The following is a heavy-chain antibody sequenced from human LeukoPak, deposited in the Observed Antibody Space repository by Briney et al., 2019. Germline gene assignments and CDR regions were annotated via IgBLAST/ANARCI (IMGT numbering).Heavy chain of an antibody. CDR1: GFTFSNFA. CDR3: AKANVVAAMADWFDP. V-gene: IGHV3-23*01. D-gene: IGHD2-15*01. Sequence: PGGSLRLSCAASGFTFSNFAMTWVRQAPGKGLEWVSAISGGDSNTYYADSVKGRFTISRDNFKNTLYLQMNSLRAEDTAVYYCAKANVVAAMADWFDPWGQGTLVTVSS. J-gene: IGHJ5*02. CDR2: ISGGDSNT.